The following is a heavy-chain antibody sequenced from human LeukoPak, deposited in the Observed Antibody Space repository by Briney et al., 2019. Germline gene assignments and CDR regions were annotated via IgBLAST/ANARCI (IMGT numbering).Heavy chain of an antibody. D-gene: IGHD6-13*01. J-gene: IGHJ4*02. CDR1: GGSISSSSYY. CDR2: IYYSGST. V-gene: IGHV4-39*01. Sequence: SETLSLTCTVSGGSISSSSYYWGWLRQPPGKGLEWIGSIYYSGSTYYNPSLKSRVTISVDTSKNQFSLKLSSVTAADTAVYYWARLGLSSNWVIDYWWQGTLGTVSS. CDR3: ARLGLSSNWVIDY.